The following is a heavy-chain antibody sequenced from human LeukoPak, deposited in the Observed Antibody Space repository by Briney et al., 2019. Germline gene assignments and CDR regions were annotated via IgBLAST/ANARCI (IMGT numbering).Heavy chain of an antibody. Sequence: GGSLRLSCAASGFTVSSNYMSWVRQAPGKGLEWVSIISSDGTTCYVDSVKGRFTISRHNSKNTLYLQMNSLRVEDTAVFYCARIAAAGPFDYWGQGTLVTVSS. D-gene: IGHD6-13*01. J-gene: IGHJ4*02. CDR1: GFTVSSNY. CDR3: ARIAAAGPFDY. V-gene: IGHV3-53*04. CDR2: ISSDGTT.